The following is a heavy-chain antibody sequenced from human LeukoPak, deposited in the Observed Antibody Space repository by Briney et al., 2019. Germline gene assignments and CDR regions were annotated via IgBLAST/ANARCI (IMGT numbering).Heavy chain of an antibody. J-gene: IGHJ4*02. Sequence: ASVKVSCKASGYTFTSYGISWVRQAPGQGLEWMGWISAYNGNTNYAQKLQGRVTMTTDTSTSTAYMELRSLRSDDTAVYYCARELGFPQMGAVSYWGQGTLVTVSS. CDR2: ISAYNGNT. V-gene: IGHV1-18*01. CDR3: ARELGFPQMGAVSY. D-gene: IGHD3-16*01. CDR1: GYTFTSYG.